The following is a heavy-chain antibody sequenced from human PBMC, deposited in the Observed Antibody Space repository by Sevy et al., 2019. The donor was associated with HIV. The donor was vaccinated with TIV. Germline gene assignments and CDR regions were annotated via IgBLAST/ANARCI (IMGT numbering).Heavy chain of an antibody. D-gene: IGHD5-12*01. J-gene: IGHJ4*02. CDR3: ARGRAPKRLPLLYSGYDHMTAHFFDY. V-gene: IGHV4-34*01. CDR1: GESVSSSY. CDR2: VDHSGGT. Sequence: SETLSLTCAVYGESVSSSYWTWIRQPPGGGLDWVGEVDHSGGTSYNPSLKSRATVSLDTSKRQFSLKLNSVTAADTAVYFCARGRAPKRLPLLYSGYDHMTAHFFDYWGQGALVTVSS.